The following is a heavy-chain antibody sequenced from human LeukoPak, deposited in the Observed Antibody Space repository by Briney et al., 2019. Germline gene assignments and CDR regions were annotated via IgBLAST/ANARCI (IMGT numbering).Heavy chain of an antibody. CDR1: GFTFSSYE. D-gene: IGHD3-22*01. CDR2: ISSSGSTI. V-gene: IGHV3-48*03. CDR3: ASPDSSFDY. J-gene: IGHJ4*02. Sequence: GGSLRLSCAASGFTFSSYEMNWVRQAPGKGLEWVSFISSSGSTIYYADSVKGRFTISRDNAKNSLYLQMNSLRAEDTPVYYCASPDSSFDYWGQGTLVTVSS.